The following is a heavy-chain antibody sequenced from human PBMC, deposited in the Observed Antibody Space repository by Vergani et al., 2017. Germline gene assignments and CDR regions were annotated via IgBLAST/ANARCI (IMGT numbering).Heavy chain of an antibody. J-gene: IGHJ4*02. CDR2: IKNAGDRT. CDR1: GFTFSSRA. V-gene: IGHV3-23*01. D-gene: IGHD5-24*01. CDR3: GRGSDNYN. Sequence: EVQLLQSEGAVVQPGGSLRLSCVASGFTFSSRAMSWVRQGHGQGLEWVSSIKNAGDRTQYADSVKGRFTISRDHSKNTRYLQMNSLRFEDTAIYYCGRGSDNYNWGQGTLVTVSS.